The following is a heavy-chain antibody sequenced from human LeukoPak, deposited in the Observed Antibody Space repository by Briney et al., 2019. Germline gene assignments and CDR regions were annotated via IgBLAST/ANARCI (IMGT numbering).Heavy chain of an antibody. J-gene: IGHJ3*02. Sequence: GGSLRLSCAASGFTFSSFSMNWVRQAPGKGLEWVSSIYSTTTYIYYADSVKGRFTISRDNAENSLYLQMNSLRAEDTAVYYCARDQFIHAYDIWGQGTMVTVSS. CDR1: GFTFSSFS. CDR3: ARDQFIHAYDI. D-gene: IGHD5-24*01. CDR2: IYSTTTYI. V-gene: IGHV3-21*01.